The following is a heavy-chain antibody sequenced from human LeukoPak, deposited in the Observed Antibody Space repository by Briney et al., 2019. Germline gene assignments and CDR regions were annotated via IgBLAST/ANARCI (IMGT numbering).Heavy chain of an antibody. Sequence: SETLSLTCTVSGGSISSSSYYWGWIRQPPGKGLEWIGSIYYSGSTYYNPSLKSRVTISIDTSKNQFSLKLSSVTAADTAVYYCARDERRYNCPWFDPWGQGTLVTVSS. V-gene: IGHV4-39*07. J-gene: IGHJ5*02. D-gene: IGHD1-1*01. CDR2: IYYSGST. CDR1: GGSISSSSYY. CDR3: ARDERRYNCPWFDP.